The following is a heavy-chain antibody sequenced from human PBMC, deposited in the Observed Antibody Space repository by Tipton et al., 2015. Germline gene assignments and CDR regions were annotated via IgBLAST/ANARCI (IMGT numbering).Heavy chain of an antibody. J-gene: IGHJ4*02. CDR1: GFTFSNYS. CDR3: ARDGQQPPGVDY. Sequence: SLRLSCAASGFTFSNYSMNWVRQAPGKGLEWVANINQDGSEIYYVDSVKGRFTISRDNAKNSLYLQMNSLRAEDTAVYYCARDGQQPPGVDYWGQGTLVTVSS. V-gene: IGHV3-7*01. CDR2: INQDGSEI. D-gene: IGHD6-13*01.